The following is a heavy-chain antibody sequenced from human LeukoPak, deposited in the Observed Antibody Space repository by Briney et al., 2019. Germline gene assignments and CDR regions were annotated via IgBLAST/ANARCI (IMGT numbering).Heavy chain of an antibody. CDR2: IQQDGSEK. CDR3: ARCRDGHTPWVWGPKSYYYMDV. CDR1: GFTFSSYW. Sequence: PGGSLRLSCAVSGFTFSSYWMTWVRQAPGKGLEWVANIQQDGSEKYYVDSVKGRFTISRDNAKNSLFLQMNSLRAEDTAVYYCARCRDGHTPWVWGPKSYYYMDVWGKGTTVTVSS. J-gene: IGHJ6*03. V-gene: IGHV3-7*01. D-gene: IGHD5-24*01.